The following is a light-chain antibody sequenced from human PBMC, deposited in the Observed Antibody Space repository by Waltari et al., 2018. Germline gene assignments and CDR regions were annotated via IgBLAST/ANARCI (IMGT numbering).Light chain of an antibody. V-gene: IGKV1-39*01. Sequence: DIQMTQAPSSLSASVGDRVTITCRASQSITNHLNWYQQQPGNAPKLLIYTASSLQSGVPSRFSGSGSGTHFTLTISSLQPEDFATYFCQQSYTTPYTFGQGTKLEIK. CDR2: TAS. CDR1: QSITNH. CDR3: QQSYTTPYT. J-gene: IGKJ2*01.